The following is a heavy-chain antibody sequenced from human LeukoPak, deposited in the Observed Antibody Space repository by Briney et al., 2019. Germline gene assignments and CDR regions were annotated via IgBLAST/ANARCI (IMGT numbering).Heavy chain of an antibody. CDR1: GFTFSSYA. V-gene: IGHV3-23*01. D-gene: IGHD1-7*01. CDR3: AKDLSVPYNWNYGDY. Sequence: PGGSLRLSCAASGFTFSSYAMNWVRQAPGKGLEWVSAISGSGDRRNYADSVKGRFTISRDISKNTLYLQMNSLRAEDTAVYYCAKDLSVPYNWNYGDYWGQGTLVTVSS. CDR2: ISGSGDRR. J-gene: IGHJ4*02.